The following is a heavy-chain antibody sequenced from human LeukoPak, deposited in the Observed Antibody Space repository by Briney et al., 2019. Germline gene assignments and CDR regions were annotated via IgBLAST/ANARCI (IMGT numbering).Heavy chain of an antibody. CDR3: ASAGILRLGELSSYYFDY. Sequence: GASVKVSCKASGYTFTGYYMHWVRQAPGQGLEWMGWINPNSGGTNYAQKFQGRVTMTRDTSISTAYMELSRLRSDDTAVYYCASAGILRLGELSSYYFDYWGQGTLVTVSS. CDR2: INPNSGGT. J-gene: IGHJ4*02. CDR1: GYTFTGYY. D-gene: IGHD3-16*02. V-gene: IGHV1-2*02.